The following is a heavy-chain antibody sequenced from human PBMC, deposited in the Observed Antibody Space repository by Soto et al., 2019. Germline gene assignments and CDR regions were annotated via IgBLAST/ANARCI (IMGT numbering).Heavy chain of an antibody. Sequence: PWGSLRLSCAASGFTVDDYAMDWVLQATGKGLEWVSGISWNSETIDYADSVKGRFTISRDNAKSSLFLQMNSLRPDDTALYYCAKDMKWGGMTTIHYFDSWGQGTLVTVSS. CDR3: AKDMKWGGMTTIHYFDS. CDR1: GFTVDDYA. CDR2: ISWNSETI. J-gene: IGHJ4*02. V-gene: IGHV3-9*01. D-gene: IGHD4-17*01.